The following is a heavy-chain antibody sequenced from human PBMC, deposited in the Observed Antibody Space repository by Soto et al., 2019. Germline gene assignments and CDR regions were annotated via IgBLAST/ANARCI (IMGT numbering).Heavy chain of an antibody. V-gene: IGHV1-69*13. J-gene: IGHJ4*02. CDR1: GGTFSSYA. CDR3: AGSSGIAAAGDDY. Sequence: SVKVSCKASGGTFSSYAISWVRQAPGQGLEWMGGIIPIFGTANYAQKFQGRVTITADESTSTAYMELRSLRSDDTAVYYCAGSSGIAAAGDDYWGQGTLVTVSS. CDR2: IIPIFGTA. D-gene: IGHD6-13*01.